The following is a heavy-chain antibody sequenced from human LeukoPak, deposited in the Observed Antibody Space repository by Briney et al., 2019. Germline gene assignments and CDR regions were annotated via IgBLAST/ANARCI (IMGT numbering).Heavy chain of an antibody. J-gene: IGHJ4*02. CDR3: ASRFGSYEFDY. CDR1: GGSFSGYY. D-gene: IGHD1-26*01. CDR2: INHSGST. V-gene: IGHV4-34*01. Sequence: SETLSLTCAVYGGSFSGYYWSWIRQPPGKGLEWIGEINHSGSTNYNPSLKSRVTISVDTSKNQFSLKLSSVTAADTAVYYCASRFGSYEFDYWGQGTLVTVSS.